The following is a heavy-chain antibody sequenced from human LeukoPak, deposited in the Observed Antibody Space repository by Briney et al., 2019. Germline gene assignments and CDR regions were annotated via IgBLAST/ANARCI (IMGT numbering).Heavy chain of an antibody. CDR2: INSDGTTT. D-gene: IGHD2-21*01. V-gene: IGHV3-74*01. CDR3: VAIVALRPR. CDR1: GFTFSSNW. Sequence: GGSPRLSCAASGFTFSSNWMHWVRQAPGKGLVWVPRINSDGTTTNYADSVKGRFTISRDNAQNTLDLQMNSLRAEDTAVYYCVAIVALRPRWGQGTLVTVSS. J-gene: IGHJ4*02.